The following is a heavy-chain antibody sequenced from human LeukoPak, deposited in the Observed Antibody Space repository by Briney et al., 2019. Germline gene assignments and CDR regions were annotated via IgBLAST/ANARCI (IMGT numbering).Heavy chain of an antibody. CDR3: ARDGTSIVGSLDY. CDR1: GFTFRDYW. CDR2: IKQDGSEK. Sequence: GGSLRLSCAAPGFTFRDYWMSWVRQAPGKGLEWVASIKQDGSEKYYVDSVKGRFTISRDNAKNSLYLQMNSLRAEDTAVYYCARDGTSIVGSLDYWGQGTLVTVSS. V-gene: IGHV3-7*05. J-gene: IGHJ4*02. D-gene: IGHD1-26*01.